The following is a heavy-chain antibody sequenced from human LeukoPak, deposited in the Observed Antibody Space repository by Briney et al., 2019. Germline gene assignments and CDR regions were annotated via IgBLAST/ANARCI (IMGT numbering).Heavy chain of an antibody. D-gene: IGHD1-26*01. CDR3: ARSLGELVFDY. V-gene: IGHV4-59*11. J-gene: IGHJ4*02. CDR2: IYYSGST. Sequence: SETLSLTCTVSGGSISSHYWSWIRQPPGKGLEWIGYIYYSGSTNYNPSLKSRVTISVDTSKNQFSLKLSSVTAADTAVYYCARSLGELVFDYWGQVTLVTVSS. CDR1: GGSISSHY.